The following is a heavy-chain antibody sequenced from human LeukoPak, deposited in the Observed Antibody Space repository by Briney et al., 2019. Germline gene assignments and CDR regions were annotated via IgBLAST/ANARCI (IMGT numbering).Heavy chain of an antibody. J-gene: IGHJ5*02. CDR3: ARGITGTTYIRAWRNWFDP. CDR1: GGSISSYY. D-gene: IGHD1-7*01. V-gene: IGHV4-59*01. Sequence: SETPSLTCTVSGGSISSYYWSWIRQPPGKGLEWIGYIYYSGSTNYNPSLKSRVTISVDTSKNQSSLKLSSVTAADTAVYYCARGITGTTYIRAWRNWFDPWGQGTLVTVSS. CDR2: IYYSGST.